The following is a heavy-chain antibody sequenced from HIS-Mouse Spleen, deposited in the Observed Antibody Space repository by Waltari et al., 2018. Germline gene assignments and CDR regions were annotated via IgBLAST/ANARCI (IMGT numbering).Heavy chain of an antibody. V-gene: IGHV3-30*18. J-gene: IGHJ4*02. CDR1: GFTFSSYG. Sequence: QVQLVESGGGVVQPGRSLRLSCAASGFTFSSYGMTWVRKAPGQGLEWVAVISYDGSNNYYADSVKGRLTISRDNSKNTLYLQMNSLRAEDTAVYYCAKDKHHAFDYWGQGTLVTVSS. CDR2: ISYDGSNN. CDR3: AKDKHHAFDY.